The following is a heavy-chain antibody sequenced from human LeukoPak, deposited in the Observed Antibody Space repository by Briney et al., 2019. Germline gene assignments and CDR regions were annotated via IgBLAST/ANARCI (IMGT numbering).Heavy chain of an antibody. J-gene: IGHJ5*02. V-gene: IGHV1-2*02. D-gene: IGHD2-2*01. CDR3: ARDGGAYCSSTSCENWFDP. CDR1: GYTFTGYY. Sequence: ASVKVSCKASGYTFTGYYMHWVRQAPGQGLEWMGWTNPNSGGTNYAQKFQGRVTMTRDTSISTAYMELSRLRSDDTAVYYCARDGGAYCSSTSCENWFDPWGQGTLVTVSS. CDR2: TNPNSGGT.